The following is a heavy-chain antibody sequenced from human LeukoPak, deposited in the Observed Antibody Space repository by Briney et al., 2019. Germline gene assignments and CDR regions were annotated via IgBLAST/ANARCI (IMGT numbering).Heavy chain of an antibody. CDR1: GYTFTSYG. V-gene: IGHV1-18*01. CDR3: ARGGHKNLDQLGRRGDY. D-gene: IGHD1-1*01. J-gene: IGHJ4*02. CDR2: ISAYNDNT. Sequence: GASVKVSCKASGYTFTSYGISWVRQAPGQGLEWMGWISAYNDNTNYAQKLQGRVTMTTDTSTSTAYMELRSLRSDDTAVYYCARGGHKNLDQLGRRGDYWGQGTLVTVSS.